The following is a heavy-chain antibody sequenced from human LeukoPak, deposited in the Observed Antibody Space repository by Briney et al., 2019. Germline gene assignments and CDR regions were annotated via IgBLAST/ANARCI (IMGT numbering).Heavy chain of an antibody. CDR2: ISSSSYI. V-gene: IGHV3-21*01. D-gene: IGHD6-13*01. CDR3: ARSIAAAAPDY. CDR1: GFTFSSYS. Sequence: PGGSLRLSCAASGFTFSSYSTNWVRQAPGKGLEWVSSISSSSYIYYADSVKGRFTISRDNAKNSLYLQMNSLRAEDTAVYYCARSIAAAAPDYWGQGTLVTVSS. J-gene: IGHJ4*02.